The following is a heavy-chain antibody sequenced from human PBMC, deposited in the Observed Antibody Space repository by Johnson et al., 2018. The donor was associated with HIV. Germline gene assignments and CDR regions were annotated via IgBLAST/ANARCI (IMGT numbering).Heavy chain of an antibody. CDR2: IKEDGSED. V-gene: IGHV3-7*03. J-gene: IGHJ3*02. CDR1: GFTFSSYA. Sequence: VQLVESGGGLVQPGGSLRLSCAASGFTFSSYAMHWVRQAPGKGLEWVANIKEDGSEDYYVDSLKGRFTISRDNAQNSLYLQMDSLRAEDSAMYYCARDGVYSSPHDAFDIWGQGTMVTVS. CDR3: ARDGVYSSPHDAFDI. D-gene: IGHD6-13*01.